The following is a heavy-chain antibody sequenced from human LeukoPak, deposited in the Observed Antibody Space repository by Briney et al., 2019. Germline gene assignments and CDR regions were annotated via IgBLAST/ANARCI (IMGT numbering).Heavy chain of an antibody. D-gene: IGHD6-13*01. Sequence: GGSLRLSCAASGFTFSSYWMHWVRQAPGKGLVWVSRINTDGSSPTYVDSVKGRFTISRDNAKNTLYLQINSLRAEDTAVYYCARGRVTSSWYYFDYWGQGALVTASS. CDR1: GFTFSSYW. V-gene: IGHV3-74*01. CDR2: INTDGSSP. CDR3: ARGRVTSSWYYFDY. J-gene: IGHJ4*02.